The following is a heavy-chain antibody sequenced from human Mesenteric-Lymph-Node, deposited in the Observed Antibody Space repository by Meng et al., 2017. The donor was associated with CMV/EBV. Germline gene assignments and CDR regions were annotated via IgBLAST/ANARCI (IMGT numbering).Heavy chain of an antibody. V-gene: IGHV3-30*02. D-gene: IGHD3-10*01. CDR1: GFTFSYYG. Sequence: GGSLILSCSASGFTFSYYGMHWVRQAPGKGLEWVVFICADGTNTYYRDSVKARFIISIDNSKNKVYVQMNSLRAEDTAVYYCAKDLGDQLVGSGGCTDVWGQGTTVTVSS. J-gene: IGHJ6*02. CDR2: ICADGTNT. CDR3: AKDLGDQLVGSGGCTDV.